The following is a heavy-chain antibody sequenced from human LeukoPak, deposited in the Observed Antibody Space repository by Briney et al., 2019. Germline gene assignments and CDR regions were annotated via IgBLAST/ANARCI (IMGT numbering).Heavy chain of an antibody. D-gene: IGHD6-13*01. V-gene: IGHV3-74*01. CDR3: ASPGIRDQYDFDC. CDR2: IIADGGSA. CDR1: ADTFSSYW. J-gene: IGHJ4*02. Sequence: GGPLTPSCAASADTFSSYWMHGARHAPGKGLVWGSRIIADGGSANYAESLKGGCSISRENVRNTLYLQMSSVRAEDTAVYFCASPGIRDQYDFDCWGQGTLVTVSS.